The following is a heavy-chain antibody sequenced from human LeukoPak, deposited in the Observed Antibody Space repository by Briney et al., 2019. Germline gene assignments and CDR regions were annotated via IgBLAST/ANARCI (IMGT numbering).Heavy chain of an antibody. V-gene: IGHV3-64*01. CDR3: AREGSPGTLDY. D-gene: IGHD1-26*01. CDR1: GFTFNGYS. CDR2: ISGNGDTT. Sequence: PGGSLRPSCAASGFTFNGYSMHWVRQAPGTGPEYISAISGNGDTTYYANSVKGRFTISRDNSKNTLYLQMGSLRVDDRALYYCAREGSPGTLDYWGQGTLVTVSS. J-gene: IGHJ4*02.